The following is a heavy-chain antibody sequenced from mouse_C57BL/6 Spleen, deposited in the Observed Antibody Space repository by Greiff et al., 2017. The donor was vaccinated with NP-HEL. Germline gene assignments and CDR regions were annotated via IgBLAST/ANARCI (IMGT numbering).Heavy chain of an antibody. CDR3: ARPLYYGSSQFAY. CDR2: IDPSDSYT. D-gene: IGHD1-1*01. Sequence: VQLQQPGAELVMPGASVKLSCKASGYTFTSYWMHWVKQRPGQGLEWIGEIDPSDSYTNYNQKFKGKSTLTVDKSSSTAYMQLSSLTSEDSAVYYCARPLYYGSSQFAYWGQGTLVTVSA. CDR1: GYTFTSYW. V-gene: IGHV1-69*01. J-gene: IGHJ3*01.